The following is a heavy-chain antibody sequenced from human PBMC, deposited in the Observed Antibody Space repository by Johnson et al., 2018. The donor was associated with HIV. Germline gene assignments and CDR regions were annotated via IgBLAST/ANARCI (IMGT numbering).Heavy chain of an antibody. CDR1: GFTFSGSA. CDR2: ISYDGSNK. CDR3: ARGSLPERSSGPKI. D-gene: IGHD1-14*01. Sequence: QVQLVESGGGLVQPGGSLKLSCAASGFTFSGSAMHWVRQAPGKGLEWVAVISYDGSNKYYAASVKGRFTISRDNSKNTLYLQMNSRRAEDTAVYYCARGSLPERSSGPKIWGQGTMVTVSS. J-gene: IGHJ3*02. V-gene: IGHV3-30-3*01.